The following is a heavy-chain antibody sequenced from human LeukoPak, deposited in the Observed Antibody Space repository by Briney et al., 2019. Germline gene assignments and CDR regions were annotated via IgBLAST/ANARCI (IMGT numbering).Heavy chain of an antibody. CDR2: INHSGST. J-gene: IGHJ4*02. Sequence: SSETLSLTCAVYGGSFSGYYWSWIRQPPGKGLEWIGEINHSGSTNYNPSLKSRVTISVDTSKNQFSLKLSSVTAADTAVYYCARQSSGGSFDYWGQGTLVTVSS. CDR1: GGSFSGYY. CDR3: ARQSSGGSFDY. V-gene: IGHV4-34*01. D-gene: IGHD2-15*01.